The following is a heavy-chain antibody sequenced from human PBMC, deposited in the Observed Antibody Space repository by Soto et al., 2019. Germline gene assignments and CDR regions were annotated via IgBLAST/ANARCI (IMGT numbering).Heavy chain of an antibody. CDR3: AKTYSGDSNDAFDI. V-gene: IGHV5-51*01. CDR2: IYPGDSDT. D-gene: IGHD1-26*01. Sequence: GESLKISCTGSGYRFTNLWIGWVRQMPGKGLEWMGIIYPGDSDTRYGPSFEGQVTFAADRSTSTAYLQWSSLRASDTAMYYCAKTYSGDSNDAFDIWGQGTLVTVSS. J-gene: IGHJ3*02. CDR1: GYRFTNLW.